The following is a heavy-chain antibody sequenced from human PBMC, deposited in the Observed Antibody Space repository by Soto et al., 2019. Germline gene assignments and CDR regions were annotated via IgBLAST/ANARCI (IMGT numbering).Heavy chain of an antibody. J-gene: IGHJ4*02. Sequence: EVQLVESGGGLVKPGGSLRLACAASGFTFSNAWMNWVRQAPGKGLEWVGRIKSKTDGGTADYAAPVKGRFTISRDDSKNTLYLQMNSLKTEDTAVYYCAPHTSTYYSGSGSYYFDYWGRGTLVTVSS. CDR1: GFTFSNAW. CDR3: APHTSTYYSGSGSYYFDY. CDR2: IKSKTDGGTA. D-gene: IGHD3-10*01. V-gene: IGHV3-15*07.